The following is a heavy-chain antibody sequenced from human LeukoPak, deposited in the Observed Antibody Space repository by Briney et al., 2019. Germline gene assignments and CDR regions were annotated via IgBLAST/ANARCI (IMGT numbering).Heavy chain of an antibody. CDR1: GGSFSGYY. V-gene: IGHV4-34*01. CDR3: ARSYGDYYWFDP. Sequence: SETLSLTCAVYGGSFSGYYWNWIRQPPGKRLEWIGEINHSGSTNYNPSLESRVTISVDTSKNQFSLKLSSVTAADTAVYYCARSYGDYYWFDPWGQGTLVTVSS. D-gene: IGHD4-17*01. CDR2: INHSGST. J-gene: IGHJ5*02.